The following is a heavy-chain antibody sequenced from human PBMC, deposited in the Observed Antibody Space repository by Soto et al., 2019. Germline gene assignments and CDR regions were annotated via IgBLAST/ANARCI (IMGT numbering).Heavy chain of an antibody. CDR2: IYWVEDK. D-gene: IGHD2-21*01. CDR1: VFSLSTSGVG. J-gene: IGHJ4*02. V-gene: IGHV2-5*02. Sequence: QITLKESGPTLVKPTQTLTLTCTFSVFSLSTSGVGVGWIRQPPGKALEWLAIIYWVEDKGYSPSLKSSLTITKDTSKNQVVLTMNNMAPVDTATYYCAHRRKPSSWAVGVYFDWWGEGTLVTVSS. CDR3: AHRRKPSSWAVGVYFDW.